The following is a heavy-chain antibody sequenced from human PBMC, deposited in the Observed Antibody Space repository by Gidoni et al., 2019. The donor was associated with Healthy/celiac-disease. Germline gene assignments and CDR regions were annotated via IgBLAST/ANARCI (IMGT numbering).Heavy chain of an antibody. Sequence: QVQLVQSGAEVKKPGASVKVSCKASGYTFTSYYMHWVRTAPGQGLEWMGIINPSGGSTSYAQKFQGRVTMTRDTSTSTVYMELSSLRSEDTAVYYCARASSNTIFGVVPPGDYWGQGTLVTVSS. CDR3: ARASSNTIFGVVPPGDY. CDR2: INPSGGST. J-gene: IGHJ4*02. CDR1: GYTFTSYY. V-gene: IGHV1-46*01. D-gene: IGHD3-3*01.